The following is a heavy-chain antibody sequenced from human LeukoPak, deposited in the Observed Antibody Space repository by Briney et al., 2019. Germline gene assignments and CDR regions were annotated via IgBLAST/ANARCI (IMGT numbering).Heavy chain of an antibody. Sequence: SQTLSLTCTVSGGSISSSSYYWGWIRQPPGQGLEWIGSIYYSGSTYYNPSLKSRVTISVDTSKNQFSLKLSSVTAADTAVYYCARHDSYGDYVEYFQHWGQGTLVTVSS. V-gene: IGHV4-39*01. CDR3: ARHDSYGDYVEYFQH. J-gene: IGHJ1*01. CDR2: IYYSGST. D-gene: IGHD4-17*01. CDR1: GGSISSSSYY.